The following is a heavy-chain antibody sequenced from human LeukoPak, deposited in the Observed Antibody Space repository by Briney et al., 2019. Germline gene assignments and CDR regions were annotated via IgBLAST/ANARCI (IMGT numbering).Heavy chain of an antibody. V-gene: IGHV4-59*01. CDR2: IYYSGST. CDR1: GGSISSYY. J-gene: IGHJ4*02. CDR3: ARSPRAAYYFDY. Sequence: SETLSLTCTVSGGSISSYYWSWIRQPPGKGLEWIGYIYYSGSTNYNPSLKSRVTISVDTSKNQSSLKLSSVTAADTAVYYCARSPRAAYYFDYWGQGTLVTVSS.